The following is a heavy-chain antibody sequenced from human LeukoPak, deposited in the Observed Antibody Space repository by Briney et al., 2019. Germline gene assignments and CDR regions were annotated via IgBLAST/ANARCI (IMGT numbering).Heavy chain of an antibody. Sequence: SETLSLTCTVSGGSISSYYWSWIRQPAGKGLEWIGRIYTSGSTNYNPSLKSRVTMSVDTSKNQFSLKLSSVTAADTAVYYCARHPHYYDSPRPFDPWGQGTLVTVSS. J-gene: IGHJ5*02. CDR3: ARHPHYYDSPRPFDP. D-gene: IGHD3-22*01. V-gene: IGHV4-4*07. CDR2: IYTSGST. CDR1: GGSISSYY.